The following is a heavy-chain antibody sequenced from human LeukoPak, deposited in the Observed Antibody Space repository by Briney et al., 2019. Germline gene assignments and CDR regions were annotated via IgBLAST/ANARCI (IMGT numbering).Heavy chain of an antibody. CDR1: GFIFDDYA. CDR2: ISWNSGSI. J-gene: IGHJ5*02. V-gene: IGHV3-9*03. CDR3: AKGLNWNWEYNWFDP. Sequence: PGGSLRLSCAASGFIFDDYAMHWARQAPGKGLEWVSGISWNSGSIGYADSVKGRFTISRDNAKNSLYLQMNSLRAEDMALYYCAKGLNWNWEYNWFDPWGQGTLVTVSS. D-gene: IGHD1-7*01.